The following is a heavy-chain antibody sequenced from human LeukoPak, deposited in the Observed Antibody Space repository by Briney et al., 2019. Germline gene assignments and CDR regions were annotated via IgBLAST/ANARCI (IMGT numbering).Heavy chain of an antibody. CDR2: ICYSGST. J-gene: IGHJ5*02. CDR3: ARHLAPDRGDWCDP. D-gene: IGHD2-2*01. V-gene: IGHV4-39*01. CDR1: GRSIRSSSYY. Sequence: PADTLSLTRTLSGRSIRSSSYYWGWIRQPRGKGLEWLGSICYSGSTYYNPSLQRRVVISVDTSKNQFSLKMSSVTAADTAVYYCARHLAPDRGDWCDPWGQGTLVTVSS.